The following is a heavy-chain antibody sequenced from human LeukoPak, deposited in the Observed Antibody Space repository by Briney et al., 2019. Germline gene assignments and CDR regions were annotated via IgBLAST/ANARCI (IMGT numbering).Heavy chain of an antibody. D-gene: IGHD1-26*01. Sequence: ASVKVSCKAYGYTFTDYYMHWVRQAPGQGLEWMGWINPNSGGTNYAQKFQGRVTMTRDTSISTAYMELSRLRSDDTAVYYCAREGPIVGATHFVDYWGQGTLVTVSS. J-gene: IGHJ4*02. CDR2: INPNSGGT. V-gene: IGHV1-2*02. CDR1: GYTFTDYY. CDR3: AREGPIVGATHFVDY.